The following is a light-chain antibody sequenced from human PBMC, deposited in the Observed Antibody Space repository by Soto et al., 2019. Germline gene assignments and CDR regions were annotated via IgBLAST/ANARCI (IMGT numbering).Light chain of an antibody. Sequence: QSALPPPPSVSGSPGQSITISCTGTSSDVGNYKYVSWYQQHPGKAPKLMIYEVSNRPSGVSNRFSGSKSGNTASLTISAFQAEDETDYYCFSYTSSGTYVFGTGTKVTVL. J-gene: IGLJ1*01. CDR3: FSYTSSGTYV. CDR2: EVS. CDR1: SSDVGNYKY. V-gene: IGLV2-14*01.